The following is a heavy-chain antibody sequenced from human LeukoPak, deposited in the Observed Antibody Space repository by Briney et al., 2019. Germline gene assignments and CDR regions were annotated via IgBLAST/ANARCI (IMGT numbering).Heavy chain of an antibody. CDR3: ARSGGYSSSWSL. J-gene: IGHJ4*02. CDR2: ISNSGIT. CDR1: GGSISTYY. V-gene: IGHV4-59*01. Sequence: SETLSLTCTVSGGSISTYYWNWIRQPPGKGLEWIGYISNSGITTYNPSLKSRVTISVDSSKSRFSLKLNSVTAADTAVYYCARSGGYSSSWSLWGQGTLVTVSS. D-gene: IGHD6-13*01.